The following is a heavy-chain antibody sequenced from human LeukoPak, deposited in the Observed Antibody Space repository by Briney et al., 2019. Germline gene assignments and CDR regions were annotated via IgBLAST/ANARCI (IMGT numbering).Heavy chain of an antibody. V-gene: IGHV1-2*02. CDR3: ARGSHSNYPVDY. CDR1: GYTFTGYY. D-gene: IGHD4-11*01. J-gene: IGHJ4*02. CDR2: INPNSGGT. Sequence: ASVKVSCKASGYTFTGYYMYWVRQAPGQGLEWMGWINPNSGGTNYAQKFQGRVTMTRDTSISTAYMELSRLRSDDTAVYYCARGSHSNYPVDYWGQGTLVTVSS.